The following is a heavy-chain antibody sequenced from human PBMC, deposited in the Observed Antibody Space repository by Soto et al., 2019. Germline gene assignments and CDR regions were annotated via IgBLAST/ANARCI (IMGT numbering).Heavy chain of an antibody. D-gene: IGHD3-10*01. CDR1: GFTFSNYA. Sequence: EVQLLESGGGLVQPGGSLRLSCAASGFTFSNYAMSWVRQAPGKGLEWVSGLTGSGGATYYADSVKGRLTISRDNSNNTLYLQMNSLRAEDTAVYYCARVGTYYGSGSPYYSDYWGQGTLVSVSS. J-gene: IGHJ4*02. CDR2: LTGSGGAT. V-gene: IGHV3-23*01. CDR3: ARVGTYYGSGSPYYSDY.